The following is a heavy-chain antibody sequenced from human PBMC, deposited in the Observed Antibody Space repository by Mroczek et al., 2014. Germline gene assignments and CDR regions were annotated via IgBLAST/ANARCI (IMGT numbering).Heavy chain of an antibody. CDR1: GGSFSGYY. CDR3: ARYCSGGSCYSDHFDY. Sequence: QVQLQQWGAGLLKPSETLSLTCAVYGGSFSGYYWSWIRQPPGKGLEWIGEINHSGSTNYNPSLKSRVTISVDTSKNQFSLKLSSVTVADTAVYYCARYCSGGSCYSDHFDYVGQGTLVTVSS. V-gene: IGHV4-34*01. D-gene: IGHD2-15*01. J-gene: IGHJ4*02. CDR2: INHSGST.